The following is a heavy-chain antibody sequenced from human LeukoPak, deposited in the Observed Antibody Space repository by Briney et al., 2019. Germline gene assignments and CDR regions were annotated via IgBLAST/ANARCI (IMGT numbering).Heavy chain of an antibody. Sequence: GGSLRLSCAASGFTFSSYAMNWVRQAPGKGLEWVSAISGSGGSTYYADSVKGRFTISRDNSKNTLYLQMNSLRAEDTAIYYCAKGTIVGATRTFDYWGQGTLVTVSS. CDR2: ISGSGGST. J-gene: IGHJ4*02. CDR3: AKGTIVGATRTFDY. CDR1: GFTFSSYA. D-gene: IGHD1-26*01. V-gene: IGHV3-23*01.